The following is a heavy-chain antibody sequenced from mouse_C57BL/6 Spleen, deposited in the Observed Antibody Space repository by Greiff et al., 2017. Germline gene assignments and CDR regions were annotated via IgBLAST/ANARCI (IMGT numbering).Heavy chain of an antibody. Sequence: QVQLKQPGAELVRPGSSVKLSCKASGYTFTSYWMHWVKQRPIQGLEWIGNIDPSDSETHYNQKFKDKATLTVDKSYSTAYMQLSSLTSEDSAVYYCARRYYGRSADAMDYWGKGTSVTVSS. CDR1: GYTFTSYW. J-gene: IGHJ4*01. CDR3: ARRYYGRSADAMDY. D-gene: IGHD1-1*01. CDR2: IDPSDSET. V-gene: IGHV1-52*01.